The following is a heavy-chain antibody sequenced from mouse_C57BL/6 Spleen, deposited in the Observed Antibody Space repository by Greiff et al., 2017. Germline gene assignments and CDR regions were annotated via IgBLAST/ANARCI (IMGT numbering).Heavy chain of an antibody. CDR3: ARRGYSNYVYYAMDY. V-gene: IGHV1-52*01. CDR1: GYTFTSYW. J-gene: IGHJ4*01. Sequence: QVQLQQPGAELVRPGSSVKLSCKASGYTFTSYWMHWVKQRPIQGLEWIGNIDPSDSETNYNQKFKDKATLTIDESSSTAYMQLSSLTSEDSAVYDCARRGYSNYVYYAMDYWGQGTSVTVSS. CDR2: IDPSDSET. D-gene: IGHD2-5*01.